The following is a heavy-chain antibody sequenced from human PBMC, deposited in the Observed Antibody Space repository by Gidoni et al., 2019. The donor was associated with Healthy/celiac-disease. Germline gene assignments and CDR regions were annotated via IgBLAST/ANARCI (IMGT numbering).Heavy chain of an antibody. V-gene: IGHV4-39*01. CDR3: ARQAVYYDILTGYYYYYYGMDV. CDR2: ST. D-gene: IGHD3-9*01. Sequence: STYYNPSLKSRVTISVDTSKNQFSLKLSSVTAADTAVYYCARQAVYYDILTGYYYYYYGMDVWGQGTTVTVSS. J-gene: IGHJ6*02.